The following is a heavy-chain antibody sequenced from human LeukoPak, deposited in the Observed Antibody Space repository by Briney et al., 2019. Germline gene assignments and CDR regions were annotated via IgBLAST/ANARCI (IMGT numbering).Heavy chain of an antibody. CDR1: GGTFSSYA. J-gene: IGHJ4*02. Sequence: SVKVSCKASGGTFSSYAISWVRQAPGQGLEWMGGIIPIFGTANYAQKFQGRVTITTDESTSTAYTELSSLRSEDTAVYYCARDTYRYCTNGVCFGFDYWGQGTLVTVSS. D-gene: IGHD2-8*01. CDR3: ARDTYRYCTNGVCFGFDY. CDR2: IIPIFGTA. V-gene: IGHV1-69*05.